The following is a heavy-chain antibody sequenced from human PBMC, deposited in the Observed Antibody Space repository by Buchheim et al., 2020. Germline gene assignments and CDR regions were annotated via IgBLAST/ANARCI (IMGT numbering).Heavy chain of an antibody. CDR2: INHSGST. Sequence: QVQLQQWGAGLLKPSETLSLTCAVYGGSFSGYYWSWIRQPPGKGLEWIGEINHSGSTNYNPSLKSRVTISVDTSKNQFSLKLSSVTAADTAVYYCAGFDILTGYLRRGYYYYGMDVWGQGTT. D-gene: IGHD3-9*01. V-gene: IGHV4-34*01. CDR1: GGSFSGYY. J-gene: IGHJ6*02. CDR3: AGFDILTGYLRRGYYYYGMDV.